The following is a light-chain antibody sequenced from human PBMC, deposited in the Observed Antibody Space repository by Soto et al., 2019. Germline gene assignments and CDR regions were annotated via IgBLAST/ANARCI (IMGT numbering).Light chain of an antibody. CDR1: SSNTGADYD. CDR3: QSFDKYLSAVV. V-gene: IGLV1-40*01. CDR2: DNT. J-gene: IGLJ2*01. Sequence: QSVLTQPPSVSGAPGQRVTISCTGSSSNTGADYDVHWYQHLPGSAPKLLIYDNTNRPSGVSVRFSGSKSGTSASLAISGLQAEDEADYYCQSFDKYLSAVVFGGGTKLTVL.